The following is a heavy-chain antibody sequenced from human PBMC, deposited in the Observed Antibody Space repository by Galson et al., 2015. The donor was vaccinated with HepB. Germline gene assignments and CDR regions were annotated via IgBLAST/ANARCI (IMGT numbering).Heavy chain of an antibody. D-gene: IGHD3-3*01. J-gene: IGHJ6*02. V-gene: IGHV3-30*04. CDR3: ARAKPAPYYDFWSGYYYGMDV. CDR1: GFTFSSYA. Sequence: SLRLSCAASGFTFSSYAMHWVRQAPGKGLEWVAVISYDGSNKYYADSVKGRFTISRDNSKNTLYLQMNSLRAEDTAVYYCARAKPAPYYDFWSGYYYGMDVSGQGTTVTVSS. CDR2: ISYDGSNK.